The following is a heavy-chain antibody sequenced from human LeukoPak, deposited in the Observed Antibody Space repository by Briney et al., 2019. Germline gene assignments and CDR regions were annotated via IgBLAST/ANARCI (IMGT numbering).Heavy chain of an antibody. Sequence: PSETLSLTCTVSGGSISSSCYYWGWIRQPPGKGLQWFVSIYYSASTNYYPSLKSRVTISVDTSKNQFSLKLSSVTAADTAVYYCARHLYDSGGYYYDYYYYYGMDVWGQGTRVSVSS. V-gene: IGHV4-39*01. CDR1: GGSISSSCYY. J-gene: IGHJ6*02. D-gene: IGHD3-22*01. CDR3: ARHLYDSGGYYYDYYYYYGMDV. CDR2: IYYSAST.